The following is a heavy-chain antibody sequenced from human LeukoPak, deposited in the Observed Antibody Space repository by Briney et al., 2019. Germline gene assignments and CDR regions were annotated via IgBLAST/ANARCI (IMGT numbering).Heavy chain of an antibody. CDR2: LYSEGPS. D-gene: IGHD3-10*01. CDR1: GFTVSSNY. J-gene: IGHJ4*02. Sequence: GGSLRLSCAASGFTVSSNYMNWVRQAPGKGLVWVSVLYSEGPSYYADSVKGRFTVSRDNSKNSLFLQMNSLRAEDTAVYYCARGKGGNYYDSGNCRFFHYFDYWGQGTLVTVSS. V-gene: IGHV3-66*01. CDR3: ARGKGGNYYDSGNCRFFHYFDY.